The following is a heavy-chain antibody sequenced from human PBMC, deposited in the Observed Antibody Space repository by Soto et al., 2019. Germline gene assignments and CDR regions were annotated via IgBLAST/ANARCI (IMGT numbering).Heavy chain of an antibody. CDR1: GGSLTSGGYY. CDR2: IFHSGST. D-gene: IGHD2-21*02. Sequence: QVQLQESGPGLVKPSQTLSLTCTVSGGSLTSGGYYWSWIRQHPGMGLEWIAHIFHSGSTHHNPSLKSRVTISVDTSKNQFSLTLTSVTAADTAVYYCARGGDSDNYFAPWGQGTLVAVSS. J-gene: IGHJ5*02. CDR3: ARGGDSDNYFAP. V-gene: IGHV4-31*03.